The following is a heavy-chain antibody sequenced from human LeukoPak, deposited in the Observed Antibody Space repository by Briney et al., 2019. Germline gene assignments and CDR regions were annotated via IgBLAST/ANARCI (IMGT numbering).Heavy chain of an antibody. Sequence: GGSLRLSCAASGFTFSSYWMSWVRQAPGKGLEWVANIKQDGSEKYYVDSVKGRFTISRDNATNSMYLQMNSLRAEDTAVYYCAMCYYGSGSYTYYYYMDVWGKGTTVTVSS. CDR1: GFTFSSYW. D-gene: IGHD3-10*01. CDR2: IKQDGSEK. V-gene: IGHV3-7*01. CDR3: AMCYYGSGSYTYYYYMDV. J-gene: IGHJ6*03.